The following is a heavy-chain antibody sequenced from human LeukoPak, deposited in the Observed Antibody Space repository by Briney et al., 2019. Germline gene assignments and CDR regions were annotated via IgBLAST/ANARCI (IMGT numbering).Heavy chain of an antibody. CDR2: IYYSGST. J-gene: IGHJ6*03. CDR3: AREVIEAVNSLNYYYYMDV. CDR1: GGSISSSSYY. V-gene: IGHV4-39*07. Sequence: PSETLSLTCTVSGGSISSSSYYWGWIRQPSGKGLEWIGSIYYSGSTYYNPSLKSRVTISVDTSKNQFSLKLSSVTAADTAVYYCAREVIEAVNSLNYYYYMDVWGKGTTVTVSS. D-gene: IGHD2-21*01.